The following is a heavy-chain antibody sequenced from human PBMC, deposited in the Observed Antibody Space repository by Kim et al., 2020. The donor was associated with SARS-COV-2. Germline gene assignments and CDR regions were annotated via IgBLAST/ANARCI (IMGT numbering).Heavy chain of an antibody. J-gene: IGHJ3*02. CDR3: ATVGYSAFQI. CDR2: ST. D-gene: IGHD5-18*01. V-gene: IGHV3-66*01. Sequence: STYYPDSVKGRFAISRDKSKRMLYLQMNSLRAEDTAVYYCATVGYSAFQIWGQGTMVTVSS.